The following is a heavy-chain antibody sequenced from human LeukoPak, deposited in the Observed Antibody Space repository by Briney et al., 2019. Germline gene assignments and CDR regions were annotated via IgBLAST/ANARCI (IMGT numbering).Heavy chain of an antibody. D-gene: IGHD3-22*01. Sequence: GGSLRLSCAASGFTFSSYWMSWVRQAPGKGLEWVANIKQDGSEKYYVDSVKGRFTISRDNAKNSLYLQMNSLRAEDTAVYYCARVGSSDSSGYSTTSIPFDYWGQGTLVTVSS. CDR3: ARVGSSDSSGYSTTSIPFDY. CDR1: GFTFSSYW. V-gene: IGHV3-7*01. J-gene: IGHJ4*02. CDR2: IKQDGSEK.